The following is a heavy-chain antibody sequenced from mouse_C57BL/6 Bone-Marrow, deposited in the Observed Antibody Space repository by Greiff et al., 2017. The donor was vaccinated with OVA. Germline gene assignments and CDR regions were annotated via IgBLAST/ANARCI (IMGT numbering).Heavy chain of an antibody. CDR1: GFTFSSYA. Sequence: EVKLMESGGGLVKPGGSLKLSCAASGFTFSSYAMSWVRQTPEKRLEWVATISDGGSYTYYPDNVKGRFTISRDNAKNNLYLQMSHLKSEDTAMYYCTRIRDLAWFAYWGQGTLVTVSA. V-gene: IGHV5-4*03. J-gene: IGHJ3*01. D-gene: IGHD3-3*01. CDR3: TRIRDLAWFAY. CDR2: ISDGGSYT.